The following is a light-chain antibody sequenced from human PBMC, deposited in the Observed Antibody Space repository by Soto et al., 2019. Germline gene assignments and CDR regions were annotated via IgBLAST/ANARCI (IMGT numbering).Light chain of an antibody. J-gene: IGLJ1*01. V-gene: IGLV2-8*01. CDR1: INDVGGYNY. Sequence: QSALTQPPSASVSPGQAVTISCDGTINDVGGYNYVSWYQQHPGKVPQLMIYQVTKRPSGVPDRFSASKSDTTASLTISGLQAEDEGDYYCMSYAGGNRFVFGTGTKVTVL. CDR3: MSYAGGNRFV. CDR2: QVT.